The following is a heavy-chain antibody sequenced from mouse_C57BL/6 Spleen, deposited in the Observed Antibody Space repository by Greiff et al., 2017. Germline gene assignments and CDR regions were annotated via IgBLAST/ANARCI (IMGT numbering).Heavy chain of an antibody. CDR2: INPNNGGT. CDR3: ARYSQSYYAMDY. J-gene: IGHJ4*01. CDR1: GYTFTDYN. Sequence: VQLQQSGPELVKPGASVKIPCKASGYTFTDYNMDWVKQSHGKSLEWIGDINPNNGGTIYNQKFKGKATLTVDKSSSTAYMELRSLTSEDTAVYYCARYSQSYYAMDYWGQGTSVTVSS. V-gene: IGHV1-18*01.